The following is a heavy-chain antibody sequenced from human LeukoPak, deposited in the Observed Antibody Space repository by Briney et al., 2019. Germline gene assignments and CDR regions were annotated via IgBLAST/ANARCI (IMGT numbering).Heavy chain of an antibody. CDR3: ARGSRYYYASDGSPFDF. CDR1: GYTFTSYD. V-gene: IGHV1-8*01. D-gene: IGHD3-22*01. Sequence: ASVKVSCKASGYTFTSYDVNWVRQATGQGPEWMGWMNPTSGNTGYAQEFQGSVTMTRDTSISTAYMELSSLRSEDTAVYYCARGSRYYYASDGSPFDFWGQGTLVTVSS. J-gene: IGHJ5*01. CDR2: MNPTSGNT.